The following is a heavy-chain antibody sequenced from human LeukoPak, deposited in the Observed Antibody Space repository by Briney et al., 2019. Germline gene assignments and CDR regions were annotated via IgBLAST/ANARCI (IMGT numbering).Heavy chain of an antibody. Sequence: TGGSLRLSCAASGFTFSSYGMHWVRQAPGKGLEWVAVISYDGSNKYYADSVKGRFTISRDNSKNTLYLQMNSLRAEDTAVYYCAKDEVNRNWFDPWGQGTLVTVSS. CDR1: GFTFSSYG. CDR3: AKDEVNRNWFDP. J-gene: IGHJ5*02. V-gene: IGHV3-30*18. D-gene: IGHD3-22*01. CDR2: ISYDGSNK.